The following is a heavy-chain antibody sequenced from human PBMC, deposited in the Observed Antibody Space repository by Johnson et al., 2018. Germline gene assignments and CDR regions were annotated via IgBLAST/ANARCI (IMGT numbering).Heavy chain of an antibody. CDR2: INWHGGST. D-gene: IGHD2-2*01. Sequence: VQLVQSGGVVVQPGGSLRLSCAASGFTFSSYAMHWVRQAPGKGLEWVSGINWHGGSTGYADSVKGRFTISRDNAKNSLYLQMNSLRAEDTALYHCARGYCSSTSCFDLDVWGQGTTVTVSS. CDR3: ARGYCSSTSCFDLDV. V-gene: IGHV3-20*01. J-gene: IGHJ6*02. CDR1: GFTFSSYA.